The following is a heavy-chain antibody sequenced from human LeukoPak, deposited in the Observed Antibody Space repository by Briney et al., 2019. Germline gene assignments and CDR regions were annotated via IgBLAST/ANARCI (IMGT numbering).Heavy chain of an antibody. D-gene: IGHD6-19*01. CDR2: ISWDGGST. CDR1: GFTFDDYA. J-gene: IGHJ6*03. V-gene: IGHV3-43D*03. Sequence: GGSLRLSCAASGFTFDDYAMHWVRQAPGKGLEWVSLISWDGGSTYYADSVKGRFTISRDNSKNSLYLQMKSLRAEDTALYYCAKDSSAVAGDYYYYYMDVWGKGTTVTVSS. CDR3: AKDSSAVAGDYYYYYMDV.